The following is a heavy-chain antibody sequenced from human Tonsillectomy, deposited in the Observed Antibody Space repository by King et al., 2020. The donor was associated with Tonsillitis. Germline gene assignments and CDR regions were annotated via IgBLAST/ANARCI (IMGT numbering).Heavy chain of an antibody. J-gene: IGHJ3*02. CDR3: ARGGGFCRSSSCAWDI. V-gene: IGHV1-69*01. CDR2: IIPSFGRA. D-gene: IGHD2-2*01. Sequence: QLVQSGAEVKKPGSSVKVSCKASGGNFRRIGINWVRQAPGQGLEWMGGIIPSFGRANYAQKFQGRVTITADESTSTVDMELSSLTSEDTAVYYCARGGGFCRSSSCAWDIWGQGTMVTVSS. CDR1: GGNFRRIG.